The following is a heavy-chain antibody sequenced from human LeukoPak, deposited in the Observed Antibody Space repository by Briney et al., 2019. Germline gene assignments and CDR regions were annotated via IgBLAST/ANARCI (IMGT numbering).Heavy chain of an antibody. CDR2: IYYSGST. J-gene: IGHJ5*02. V-gene: IGHV4-31*03. Sequence: SETLSLNCTVSGGSISSGGYYWSWIRQHPGKGLEWIGYIYYSGSTYYNPSLKSRVTISVDTSKNQFSLKLSSVTAADTAVYYCARGSLSEFDPWGQGTLVTVSS. CDR3: ARGSLSEFDP. D-gene: IGHD1-26*01. CDR1: GGSISSGGYY.